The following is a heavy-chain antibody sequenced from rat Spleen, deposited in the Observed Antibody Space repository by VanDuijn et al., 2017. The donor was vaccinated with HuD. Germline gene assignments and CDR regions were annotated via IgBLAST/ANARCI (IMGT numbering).Heavy chain of an antibody. CDR1: GFTFSNYY. D-gene: IGHD1-2*01. Sequence: EVQLVESGGGLVQPGRSMKLSCAASGFTFSNYYMAWVRQAPTKGLEWVAYISSSGGSTYYPDSVKGRFTISRDNAKSSLYLQMNSLKSEDTATYYCARDYSNYFPYWYFDFWGPGTMVTVSS. CDR2: ISSSGGST. J-gene: IGHJ1*01. CDR3: ARDYSNYFPYWYFDF. V-gene: IGHV5-25*01.